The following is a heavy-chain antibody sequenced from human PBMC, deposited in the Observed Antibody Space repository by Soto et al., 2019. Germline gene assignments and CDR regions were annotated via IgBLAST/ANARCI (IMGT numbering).Heavy chain of an antibody. D-gene: IGHD3-10*01. CDR1: GASISSSSYY. CDR3: ARSSELLWFGELRGVSWFDP. Sequence: SETLSLTCTVSGASISSSSYYWGWIRQPPGKGLEWIGSIYYSGSTYYNPSLKSRVTISVDTSKNQFSLKLSSVTAADTAVYYCARSSELLWFGELRGVSWFDPWGQGTLVTVSS. V-gene: IGHV4-39*07. CDR2: IYYSGST. J-gene: IGHJ5*02.